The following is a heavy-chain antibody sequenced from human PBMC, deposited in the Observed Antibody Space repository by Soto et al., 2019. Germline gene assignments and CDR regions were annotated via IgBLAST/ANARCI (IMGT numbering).Heavy chain of an antibody. CDR1: GYTFTSYG. D-gene: IGHD4-4*01. Sequence: ASVKVSCKASGYTFTSYGISWVRQAPGQGLEWMGWISAYNGNTNYAQKLQGRVTMTTDTSTSTAYMELRSLRSDDTAVYYRARGAENIYTTMTTVTPISLWGQGTLVTVSS. CDR3: ARGAENIYTTMTTVTPISL. CDR2: ISAYNGNT. V-gene: IGHV1-18*01. J-gene: IGHJ4*02.